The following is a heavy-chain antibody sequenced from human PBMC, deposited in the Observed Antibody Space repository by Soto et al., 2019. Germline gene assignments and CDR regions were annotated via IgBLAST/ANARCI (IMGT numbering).Heavy chain of an antibody. V-gene: IGHV4-39*01. J-gene: IGHJ5*02. CDR3: ARQGTTVTTGWFVP. D-gene: IGHD4-17*01. Sequence: QLQLQESGPGLVKPSETLSLTCTVSGGSISSSSYYWGWIRQPPGKGLEWIGSIYYSGSTYYNPSLKSRVTISVDTSKNQFALKLSSVTAADTAVYYCARQGTTVTTGWFVPCGQGTLVTVSS. CDR1: GGSISSSSYY. CDR2: IYYSGST.